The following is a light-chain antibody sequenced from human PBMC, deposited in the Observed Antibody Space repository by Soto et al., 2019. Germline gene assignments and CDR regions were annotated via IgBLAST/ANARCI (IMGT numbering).Light chain of an antibody. CDR2: SAS. J-gene: IGKJ2*01. Sequence: DIQMTQSPSSLSASVGDRVTITCRASQSIDIYLSWYQQKPGKAPKLLIYSASNLQSGVPSTFSGSGSGTDFPLTISNLQPEDFATYYCQQSYSTPYSCGQGTKVDI. V-gene: IGKV1-39*01. CDR1: QSIDIY. CDR3: QQSYSTPYS.